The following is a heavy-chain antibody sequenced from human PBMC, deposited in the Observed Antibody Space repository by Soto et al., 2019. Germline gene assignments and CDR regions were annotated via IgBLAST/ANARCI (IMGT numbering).Heavy chain of an antibody. J-gene: IGHJ5*02. CDR1: GFSFSYYA. CDR3: SRFRITESMAES. Sequence: EVQLLESGGGLVQPGGSLRLSCAASGFSFSYYAMDWVRQAPGKGLEWVSGISRGGPYTFYADSATGRFTISRDNPRSTLYLQMHNLRAGDTAAYLCSRFRITESMAESWGQGTLVTVSS. CDR2: ISRGGPYT. V-gene: IGHV3-23*01. D-gene: IGHD3-16*01.